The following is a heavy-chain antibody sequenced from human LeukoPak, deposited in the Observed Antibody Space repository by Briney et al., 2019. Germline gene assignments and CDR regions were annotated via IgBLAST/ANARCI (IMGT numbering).Heavy chain of an antibody. J-gene: IGHJ4*02. CDR1: GFTFSSYA. Sequence: HAGGSLRLSCAASGFTFSSYAMSWVRQAPGKGLEWVSAISGSGGSTYYADSVKGRFTISRDNSKNTLYLQMNSLRAEETAVYYCAKEEDSGYDAYFDYWGQGTLVTVSS. D-gene: IGHD5-12*01. V-gene: IGHV3-23*01. CDR2: ISGSGGST. CDR3: AKEEDSGYDAYFDY.